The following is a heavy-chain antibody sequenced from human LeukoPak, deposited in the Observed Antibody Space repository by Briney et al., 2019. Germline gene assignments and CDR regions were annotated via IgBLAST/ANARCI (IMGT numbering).Heavy chain of an antibody. Sequence: GGSLRLSCAGSGFTFSSYAMHWVRQAPGKGLEWVAVISYDGSNKYYADSVKGRFTISRDNSKNTLYLQMNSLRAEDTAVYYCARVRRFLEWSYYFDYWGQGTPVTVSS. V-gene: IGHV3-30*01. J-gene: IGHJ4*02. CDR3: ARVRRFLEWSYYFDY. D-gene: IGHD3-3*01. CDR2: ISYDGSNK. CDR1: GFTFSSYA.